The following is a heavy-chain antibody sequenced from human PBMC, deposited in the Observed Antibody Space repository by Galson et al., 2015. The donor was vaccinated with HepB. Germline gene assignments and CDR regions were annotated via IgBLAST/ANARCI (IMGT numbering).Heavy chain of an antibody. CDR2: ITWNSDII. J-gene: IGHJ6*02. V-gene: IGHV3-9*01. CDR3: ASQSTIFGVVVGYYGMDV. CDR1: GLTFDVYA. Sequence: SLRLSCAASGLTFDVYAMHWVRQAPGKGLEWVSGITWNSDIIGYADSVKGRFTISRDNAKSSLYLQMNSLRPEDTALYYCASQSTIFGVVVGYYGMDVWGQGTTVTVSS. D-gene: IGHD3-3*01.